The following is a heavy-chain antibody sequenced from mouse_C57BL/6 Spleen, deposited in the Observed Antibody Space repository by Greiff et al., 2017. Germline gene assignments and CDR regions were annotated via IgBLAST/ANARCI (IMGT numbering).Heavy chain of an antibody. J-gene: IGHJ4*01. CDR2: IDPSDSET. Sequence: QVQLKQPGAELVRPGSSVKLSCKASGYTFTSYWMHWVKQRPIQGLEWIGNIDPSDSETHYNQKFKDKATLTVDKSSSTAYMQLSSLTSEDSAVYYCARDGHSFYAMDYWGQGTSVTVSS. D-gene: IGHD1-1*01. CDR1: GYTFTSYW. V-gene: IGHV1-52*01. CDR3: ARDGHSFYAMDY.